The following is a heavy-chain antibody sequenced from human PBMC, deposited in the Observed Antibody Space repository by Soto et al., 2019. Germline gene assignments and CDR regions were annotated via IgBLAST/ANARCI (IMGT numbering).Heavy chain of an antibody. Sequence: QMQLVQSGPEVKKPGTSVKVSCKASGFTFTSSAVQWVRQARGQRLEWIGWIVVGSGNTNYAHKFQERVTITRDMSTSTAYMELSSLRAEDTAVYYCAAKTVYFYDSSGDAWGQGTLVTVSS. CDR2: IVVGSGNT. CDR1: GFTFTSSA. V-gene: IGHV1-58*01. CDR3: AAKTVYFYDSSGDA. D-gene: IGHD3-22*01. J-gene: IGHJ4*02.